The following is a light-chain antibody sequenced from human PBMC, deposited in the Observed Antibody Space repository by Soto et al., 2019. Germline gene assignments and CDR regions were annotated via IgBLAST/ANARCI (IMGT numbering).Light chain of an antibody. Sequence: QSVLTQPPSASASLGASVTLTCTLSSGYSNYKVDWYQQRPGKGPRFVMRVGTGGIVGSKGDGIPDRFSVLGSGLNRYLTIKNIQEDDESDYHCGAYHGSGSNFLVVFGGGTKLTVL. CDR3: GAYHGSGSNFLVV. CDR2: VGTGGIVG. V-gene: IGLV9-49*01. J-gene: IGLJ2*01. CDR1: SGYSNYK.